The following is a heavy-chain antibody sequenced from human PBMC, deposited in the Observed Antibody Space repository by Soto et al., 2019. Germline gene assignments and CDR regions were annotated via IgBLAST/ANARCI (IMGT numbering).Heavy chain of an antibody. CDR3: ASFGVVVYGYGMDV. CDR1: GGTFSSYA. Sequence: SVKVSCKASGGTFSSYAXXXVRQAPGQGLEWMGVIIPIFGTANYAQKFQGRVTITADKSTSTAYMELSSLRSEDTAVYYCASFGVVVYGYGMDVWGQGTTVTVSS. V-gene: IGHV1-69*06. CDR2: IIPIFGTA. D-gene: IGHD3-22*01. J-gene: IGHJ6*02.